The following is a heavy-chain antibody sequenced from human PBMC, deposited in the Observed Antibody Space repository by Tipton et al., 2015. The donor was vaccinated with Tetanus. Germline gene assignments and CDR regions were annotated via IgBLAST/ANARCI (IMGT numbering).Heavy chain of an antibody. CDR2: IYPGDSDT. D-gene: IGHD7-27*01. CDR3: ARRLGPYTGDQIWHFDL. J-gene: IGHJ2*01. Sequence: QSGPEVKKPGESLKISCQGSGYSFNLYWIAWVRQMPGKGLEGMGIIYPGDSDTTYSPSFQGQVTISADRSISTAYLQWSSLKASDTAVFFCARRLGPYTGDQIWHFDLWGRGTLVTVSS. V-gene: IGHV5-51*01. CDR1: GYSFNLYW.